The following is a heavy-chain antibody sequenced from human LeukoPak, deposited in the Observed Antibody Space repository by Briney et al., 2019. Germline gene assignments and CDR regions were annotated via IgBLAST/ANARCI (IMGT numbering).Heavy chain of an antibody. CDR1: GGSFSGYY. Sequence: SETLSLTCAVYGGSFSGYYWSWIRQPPGKGLEWIGEINHTGSTNYNPSPKSRVTISVATSKNQFSLKLSSVTAADTAVYYCARAGTLVRGVIIYFNYWGQGTLVTVSS. J-gene: IGHJ4*02. D-gene: IGHD3-10*01. CDR3: ARAGTLVRGVIIYFNY. V-gene: IGHV4-34*01. CDR2: INHTGST.